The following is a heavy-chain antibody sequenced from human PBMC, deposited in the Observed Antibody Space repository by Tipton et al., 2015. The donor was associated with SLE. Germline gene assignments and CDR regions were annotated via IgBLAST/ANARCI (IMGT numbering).Heavy chain of an antibody. CDR2: IYHSGST. Sequence: TLSLTCAVSGGSISSGGYSWSWIRQPPGKGLEWIGYIYHSGSTNYNPSLKSRVTMSVDTSKNQFSLRVTSVTAADTAVYYCARDLAYSDSSAVDHWGQGTLVTVSS. CDR1: GGSISSGGYS. D-gene: IGHD4-11*01. V-gene: IGHV4-30-2*01. J-gene: IGHJ5*02. CDR3: ARDLAYSDSSAVDH.